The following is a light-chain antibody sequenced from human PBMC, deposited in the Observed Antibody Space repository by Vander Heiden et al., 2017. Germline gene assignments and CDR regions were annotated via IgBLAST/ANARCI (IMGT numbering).Light chain of an antibody. CDR2: EVS. V-gene: IGLV2-23*02. CDR3: SSYAGTNTYWV. Sequence: QSALTQPASVSGSPGQSITISCTGTSSDIGSYNLVSWYQHHPGKAPKLIIYEVSKRPSGISNRFSGSKSGNTASLTISGLQAEDESDYHCSSYAGTNTYWVFGGGTKLTVL. CDR1: SSDIGSYNL. J-gene: IGLJ3*02.